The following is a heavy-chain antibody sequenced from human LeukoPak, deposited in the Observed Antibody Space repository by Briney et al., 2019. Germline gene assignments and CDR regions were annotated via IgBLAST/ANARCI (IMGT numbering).Heavy chain of an antibody. CDR1: GGSFSGYY. J-gene: IGHJ4*02. Sequence: KPSETLSLTCAVYGGSFSGYYWSWIRQTPGKGLEWIGYIYYSGSTNYNPSLKSRVTISVDTSKNQFSLKLSSVTAADTAVYYCARGPTWIRFDYWGQGTLVTVSS. V-gene: IGHV4-59*01. D-gene: IGHD5-18*01. CDR2: IYYSGST. CDR3: ARGPTWIRFDY.